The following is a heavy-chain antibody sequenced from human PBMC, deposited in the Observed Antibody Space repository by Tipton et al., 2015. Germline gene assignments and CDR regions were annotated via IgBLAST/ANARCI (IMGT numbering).Heavy chain of an antibody. J-gene: IGHJ6*02. CDR2: IYFTGST. V-gene: IGHV4-39*01. CDR1: GGSISSSNYY. D-gene: IGHD1-26*01. Sequence: TLSLTCNVSGGSISSSNYYWGWIRQPPGKGLEWIGTIYFTGSTYYNPSLKSRVTISVDTSKNQFSLKLSSVTAADTAVYYCARRNSGSYYPYYYGMDVWGQGTTVTVSS. CDR3: ARRNSGSYYPYYYGMDV.